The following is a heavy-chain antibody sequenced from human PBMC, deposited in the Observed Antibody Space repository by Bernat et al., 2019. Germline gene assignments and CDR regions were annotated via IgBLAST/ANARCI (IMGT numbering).Heavy chain of an antibody. CDR1: GYTFTSYG. CDR2: ISAYNGNT. D-gene: IGHD2-2*01. Sequence: QVQLVQSGAEVKKPGASVKVSCKASGYTFTSYGISWVRQAPGQGLEWMGWISAYNGNTNYAQKLQGRVTMTTDTSTSTAYMELRSLRSGDTAVYYCARDLRYCSSTSCYGIAWFDPWGQGTLVTVSS. V-gene: IGHV1-18*01. CDR3: ARDLRYCSSTSCYGIAWFDP. J-gene: IGHJ5*02.